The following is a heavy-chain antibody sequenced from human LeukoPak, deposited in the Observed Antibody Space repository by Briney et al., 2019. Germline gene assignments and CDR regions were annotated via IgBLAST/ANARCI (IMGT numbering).Heavy chain of an antibody. J-gene: IGHJ6*03. CDR1: GFTFSSYS. V-gene: IGHV3-21*03. CDR3: ARKREKPYYYDSSGYYYYYYYMDV. CDR2: ISSSSSDI. Sequence: PGGSLRLSCAASGFTFSSYSMNWVRQAPGKGLEWVSSISSSSSDIYYADSVKGRFTISRDNAKNSLYLQMNRLRAEDTALYYCARKREKPYYYDSSGYYYYYYYMDVWGKGTTVTVSS. D-gene: IGHD3-22*01.